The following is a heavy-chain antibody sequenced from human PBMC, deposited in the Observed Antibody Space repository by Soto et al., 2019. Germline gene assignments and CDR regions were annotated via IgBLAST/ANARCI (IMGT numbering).Heavy chain of an antibody. J-gene: IGHJ6*02. V-gene: IGHV3-30*14. CDR3: ARDERVAVDGKAGELNYYYCGMDV. Sequence: QVQLVESGGGVVQPGRSLRLSCAASGFTFSSYAMHWVRQAQCKGLDWVAVILYDGSNKYYADSVKGRFTISRDNYTNTLSLRMNYLRAEDTDVYYCARDERVAVDGKAGELNYYYCGMDVCGQGTTVTVAS. CDR1: GFTFSSYA. CDR2: ILYDGSNK. D-gene: IGHD6-19*01.